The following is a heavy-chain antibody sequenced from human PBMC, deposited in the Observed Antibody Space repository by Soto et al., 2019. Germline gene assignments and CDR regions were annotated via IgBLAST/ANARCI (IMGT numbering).Heavy chain of an antibody. Sequence: PSETLSLTCTVSGGSTSSYYWSWIRQPPGKGLEWIGYIYYSGSTNYNPSLKSRVTISVDTSKSQFYLKLSSVTAADTAVYYCARVYRRYYYGMDVWGQGTTVTVSS. D-gene: IGHD4-4*01. CDR2: IYYSGST. CDR1: GGSTSSYY. CDR3: ARVYRRYYYGMDV. V-gene: IGHV4-59*01. J-gene: IGHJ6*02.